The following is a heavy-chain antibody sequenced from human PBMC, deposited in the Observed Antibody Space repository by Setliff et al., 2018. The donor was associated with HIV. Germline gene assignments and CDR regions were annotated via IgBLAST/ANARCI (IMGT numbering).Heavy chain of an antibody. Sequence: SETLSLTCTVSGGSISSRDYYWGWIRQPPGKGLEWIGSMSYSGSAYYNPSLKSRVTISVDTSKSQFSLRLSSVTAADTAVYYCARHWYGSGSPLDYWGQGTLVTVSS. CDR1: GGSISSRDYY. J-gene: IGHJ4*02. V-gene: IGHV4-39*01. D-gene: IGHD3-10*01. CDR3: ARHWYGSGSPLDY. CDR2: MSYSGSA.